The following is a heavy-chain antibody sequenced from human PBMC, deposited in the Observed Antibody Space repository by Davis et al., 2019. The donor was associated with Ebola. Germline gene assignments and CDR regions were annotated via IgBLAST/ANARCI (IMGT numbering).Heavy chain of an antibody. CDR2: INAGNGNT. J-gene: IGHJ5*02. D-gene: IGHD2-2*01. CDR3: ARVRSPIDIVVVPAAIGGLGWFDP. CDR1: GYTFTSYA. Sequence: ASVKVSCKASGYTFTSYAMHWVRQAPGQRLEWMGWINAGNGNTKYSQKFQGRVTITRDTSASTAYMELSSLRSEDTAVYYCARVRSPIDIVVVPAAIGGLGWFDPWGQGTLVTVSS. V-gene: IGHV1-3*01.